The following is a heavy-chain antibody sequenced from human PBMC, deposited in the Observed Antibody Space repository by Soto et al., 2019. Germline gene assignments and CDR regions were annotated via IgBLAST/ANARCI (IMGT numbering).Heavy chain of an antibody. CDR2: IYRGGST. CDR1: GFTVSSNY. Sequence: EVQLVESGGGLIQPGGSLRLSCAASGFTVSSNYMSWVRQAPGKGLAWVSVIYRGGSTYYADSVKGRFTISRDNSKNTLYLNMNSLRAEDTAVYYCARDLFDPNWPAATLSYYYYGMYVWGQGTTVTVSS. J-gene: IGHJ6*02. V-gene: IGHV3-53*01. CDR3: ARDLFDPNWPAATLSYYYYGMYV. D-gene: IGHD2-2*01.